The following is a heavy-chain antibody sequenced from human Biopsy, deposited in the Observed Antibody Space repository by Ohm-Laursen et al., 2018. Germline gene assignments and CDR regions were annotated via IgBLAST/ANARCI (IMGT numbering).Heavy chain of an antibody. Sequence: WQTLSLTCAVSGGSFSGTYWSWIRQTPGKGLEWIGEINHSGSTKYNPSFESRVTISVDTSKNQFSLYLFSVTAADAARYFCARGEYYAYWSGARKLNYFDYWGQGTLVIVSS. CDR1: GGSFSGTY. CDR3: ARGEYYAYWSGARKLNYFDY. D-gene: IGHD3-3*01. CDR2: INHSGST. V-gene: IGHV4-34*01. J-gene: IGHJ4*02.